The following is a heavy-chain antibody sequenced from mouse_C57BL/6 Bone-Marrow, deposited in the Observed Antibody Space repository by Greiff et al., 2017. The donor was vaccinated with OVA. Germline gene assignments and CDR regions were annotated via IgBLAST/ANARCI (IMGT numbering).Heavy chain of an antibody. CDR1: FYTFTYYT. CDR2: FYPGSCII. J-gene: IGHJ3*01. V-gene: IGHV1-62-2*01. D-gene: IGHD1-1*01. CDR3: ARHENYGSS. Sequence: HAPLPPSFSYLFKPFSSFNLSFNSSFYTFTYYTIHWVNQRSLHVPEWIGWFYPGSCIIKYNEKFKDKATLTADKSSSTVYMELSRLTSEDSAVYFCARHENYGSSWGQGTLVTVSA.